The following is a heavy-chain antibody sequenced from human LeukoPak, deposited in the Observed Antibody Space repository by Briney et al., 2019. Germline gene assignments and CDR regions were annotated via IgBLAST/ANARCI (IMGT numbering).Heavy chain of an antibody. J-gene: IGHJ6*02. V-gene: IGHV3-53*01. CDR2: IYGGGST. CDR1: GFTVSSNY. CDR3: ARDPPYGDYPYYYYGMDV. D-gene: IGHD4-17*01. Sequence: GGSLRLSCAASGFTVSSNYMSWVRQAPGKGLEWVSVIYGGGSTYYADSVKGRFTISRDNSKNTLYLQMNSLRAEDTAVYYCARDPPYGDYPYYYYGMDVWGQGTTVTVSS.